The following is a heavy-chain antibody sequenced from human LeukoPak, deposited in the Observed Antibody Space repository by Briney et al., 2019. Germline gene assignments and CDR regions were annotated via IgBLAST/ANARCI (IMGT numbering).Heavy chain of an antibody. J-gene: IGHJ4*02. Sequence: ASVNVSCKTSGYTFTSFGISWVRQAPGQGLEWMGWISTYNGNTDYAQNLQGRVTMTTDTSTSTAYMELRSLRSDDTAVYYCARDWFSSGFPYYWGQGTLVTVSS. CDR3: ARDWFSSGFPYY. CDR2: ISTYNGNT. V-gene: IGHV1-18*01. CDR1: GYTFTSFG. D-gene: IGHD3-22*01.